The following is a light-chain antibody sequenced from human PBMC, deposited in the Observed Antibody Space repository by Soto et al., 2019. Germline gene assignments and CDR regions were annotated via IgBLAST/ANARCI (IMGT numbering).Light chain of an antibody. Sequence: EIVMTQSPATLSVSPGERATLSCRASQSVSSDLAWYQEKPGQAPRLLIYGASTRATGIPVRFSGSGSGTEFTLTISSLQSEDFAVYYCQQYNNWPPLTFGGGTKVEIE. V-gene: IGKV3-15*01. J-gene: IGKJ4*01. CDR3: QQYNNWPPLT. CDR1: QSVSSD. CDR2: GAS.